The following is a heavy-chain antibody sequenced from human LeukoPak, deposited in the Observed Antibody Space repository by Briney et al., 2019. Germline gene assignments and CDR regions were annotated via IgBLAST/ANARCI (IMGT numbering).Heavy chain of an antibody. J-gene: IGHJ4*02. CDR2: IYYSGST. Sequence: SETLSLTCTVSGGSVSSGSYYWSWIRQPPGKGLEWIGYIYYSGSTNYNPSLKSRVTISVDTSKNQFSLKLSSVTAADTAVYYCAREAVGATTFDYWGQGTLVTVSS. D-gene: IGHD1-26*01. V-gene: IGHV4-61*01. CDR1: GGSVSSGSYY. CDR3: AREAVGATTFDY.